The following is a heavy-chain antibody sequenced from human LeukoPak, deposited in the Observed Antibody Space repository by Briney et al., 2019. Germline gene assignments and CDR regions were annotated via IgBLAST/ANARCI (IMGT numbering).Heavy chain of an antibody. D-gene: IGHD6-13*01. CDR3: AKDIGNVFGVDIAAAH. CDR1: GFTFDDYA. CDR2: ISWNSGSI. Sequence: GGSLRLSCAASGFTFDDYAMHWVRQAPGKGLEWVSGISWNSGSIGYADSVKGRFTISRDNAKNSLYLQMNSLRAEDTALYYCAKDIGNVFGVDIAAAHWGQGTLVTVSS. V-gene: IGHV3-9*01. J-gene: IGHJ4*02.